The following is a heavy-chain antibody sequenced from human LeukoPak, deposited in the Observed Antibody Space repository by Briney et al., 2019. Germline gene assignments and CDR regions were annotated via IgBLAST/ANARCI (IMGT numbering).Heavy chain of an antibody. V-gene: IGHV4-38-2*02. D-gene: IGHD2-2*01. CDR3: ARDGGYCSSTSCYNWFDP. Sequence: SETLSLTCTVSGYSISSGYYWGWIRQPPGKGLEGIGSIYHSGSTYYNPSLKSRVTISVDTSKNQFSLKLSSVTAADTAVYYCARDGGYCSSTSCYNWFDPWGQGTLVTVSS. J-gene: IGHJ5*02. CDR2: IYHSGST. CDR1: GYSISSGYY.